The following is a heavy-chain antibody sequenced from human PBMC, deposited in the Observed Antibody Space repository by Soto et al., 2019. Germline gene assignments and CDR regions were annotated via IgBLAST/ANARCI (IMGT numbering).Heavy chain of an antibody. J-gene: IGHJ4*02. D-gene: IGHD2-8*01. Sequence: QVQLQESGPGLVKPSQTLSLTCTVSGGSISSGNYYWSWIRQPPGKGLEWIGFISYSGSTYYSTSLNRRGKISVDTSKSQFALHLSFVTAADTAVYYCATMGPQATGLYFFDYWGQGSLVTVSS. V-gene: IGHV4-30-4*01. CDR2: ISYSGST. CDR1: GGSISSGNYY. CDR3: ATMGPQATGLYFFDY.